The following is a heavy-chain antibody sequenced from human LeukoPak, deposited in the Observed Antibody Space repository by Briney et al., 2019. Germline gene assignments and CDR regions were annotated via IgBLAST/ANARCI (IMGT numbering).Heavy chain of an antibody. Sequence: GGSLRLSCAASGFTFSSYEMNWVRQAPGKGLEWVSYISSSGSTIYYADSVKDRFTISRDNAKNSLYLQMNSLRAEDTAVYYCAKEDGAYCGGDCYSGFDYWGQGTLVTVSS. J-gene: IGHJ4*02. CDR3: AKEDGAYCGGDCYSGFDY. V-gene: IGHV3-48*03. CDR1: GFTFSSYE. D-gene: IGHD2-21*02. CDR2: ISSSGSTI.